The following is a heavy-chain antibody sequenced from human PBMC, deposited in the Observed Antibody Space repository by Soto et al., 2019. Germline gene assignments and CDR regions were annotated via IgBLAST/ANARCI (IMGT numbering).Heavy chain of an antibody. V-gene: IGHV2-5*02. Sequence: QITLKEYGPTLVKPTQTLTLTCTFSGFSLTRGVAVGWIRQPPGKALEWLALIYWDDDKRYSPFLKNRLTITKDSFINQVVLTMTNLGPVDKATYYCSRDSYGSGYGMDVWGQGTTVTVSS. CDR3: SRDSYGSGYGMDV. CDR1: GFSLTRGVA. CDR2: IYWDDDK. J-gene: IGHJ6*02. D-gene: IGHD3-10*01.